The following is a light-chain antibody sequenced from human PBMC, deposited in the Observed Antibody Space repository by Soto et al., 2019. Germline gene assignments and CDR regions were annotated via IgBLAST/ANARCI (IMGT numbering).Light chain of an antibody. CDR1: SSDVGNYKY. V-gene: IGLV2-14*01. CDR3: FSYTSSGTYV. J-gene: IGLJ1*01. Sequence: VLTQPASVSGSPGQSITISCTGTSSDVGNYKYVSWYQQHPGKAPKLMIYEVSNRLSGVSNRFSGSKSGNTASLTISGLQAEDETDYYCFSYTSSGTYVFGTGTKVTVL. CDR2: EVS.